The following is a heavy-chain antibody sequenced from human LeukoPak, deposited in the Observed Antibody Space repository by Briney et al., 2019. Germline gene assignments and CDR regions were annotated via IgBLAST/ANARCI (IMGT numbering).Heavy chain of an antibody. CDR2: IYTSGST. CDR1: GGSISSYY. Sequence: SETLSLTCTVSGGSISSYYWSWIRQPAGKGLEWIGRIYTSGSTNYNPSLKSRVTMSVDTSKNQFSLKLSSVTAADTAVYYCAREVIRFYYYDSSGYNWFDPWGQGTLVTVSS. CDR3: AREVIRFYYYDSSGYNWFDP. D-gene: IGHD3-22*01. J-gene: IGHJ5*02. V-gene: IGHV4-4*07.